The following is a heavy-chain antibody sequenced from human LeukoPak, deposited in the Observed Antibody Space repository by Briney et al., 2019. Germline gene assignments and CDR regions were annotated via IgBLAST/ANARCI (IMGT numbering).Heavy chain of an antibody. J-gene: IGHJ5*01. CDR1: GFTVSTNF. CDR3: ARGADWFDS. V-gene: IGHV3-53*01. CDR2: IYGNGST. Sequence: GGSLRLSCAASGFTVSTNFMSWVRQAPGGGLAWVSSIYGNGSTYCADSVKGRFTISRDNSKNTVFLQMNSLRAEDTALYYCARGADWFDSWGQGTLVTVSS. D-gene: IGHD6-25*01.